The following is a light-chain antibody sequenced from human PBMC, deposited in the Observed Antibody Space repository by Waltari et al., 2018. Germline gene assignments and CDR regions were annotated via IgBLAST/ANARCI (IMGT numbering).Light chain of an antibody. J-gene: IGKJ1*01. CDR3: QHDHLPPWT. Sequence: DIQMTQSPSSLSASIGDGVTVTCRASQGINNELSWYQQKQGKAPKLLIYGASTLQTGVSSRFSGSGSGTDFTLTINILQPEDVATLYCQHDHLPPWTFGQGTKVEIK. V-gene: IGKV1-27*01. CDR2: GAS. CDR1: QGINNE.